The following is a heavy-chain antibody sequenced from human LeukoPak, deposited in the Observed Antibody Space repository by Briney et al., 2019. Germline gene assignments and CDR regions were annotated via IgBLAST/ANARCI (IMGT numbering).Heavy chain of an antibody. V-gene: IGHV1-18*01. CDR1: GYTFTNYG. J-gene: IGHJ5*02. CDR2: TNAYNGNT. D-gene: IGHD2-2*03. Sequence: ASVKVSCEASGYTFTNYGISWVRQAPGQGLEWMGWTNAYNGNTNYAQKLQGRVTMTTDTSTSTAYMELRSLTSDDTAVYYCARDGYCSSTSCPSSNWFDPWGQGTLVTVSS. CDR3: ARDGYCSSTSCPSSNWFDP.